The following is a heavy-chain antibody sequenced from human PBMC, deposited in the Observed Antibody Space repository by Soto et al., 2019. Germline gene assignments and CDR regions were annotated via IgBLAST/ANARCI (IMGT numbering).Heavy chain of an antibody. CDR1: GYTFTSYA. CDR2: INPTYGNT. D-gene: IGHD5-18*01. CDR3: ARAERYSYGSGFDY. Sequence: GASVKVSCKASGYTFTSYAMHWVRQAPGQRLEWMGGINPTYGNTNYAQKFQGRVTITTDESTSTAYMELSSLRSEDTAVYYCARAERYSYGSGFDYWGQGTLVTVSS. J-gene: IGHJ4*02. V-gene: IGHV1-3*01.